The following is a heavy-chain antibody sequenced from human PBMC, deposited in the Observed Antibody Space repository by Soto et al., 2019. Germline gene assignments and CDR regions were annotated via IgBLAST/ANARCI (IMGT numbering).Heavy chain of an antibody. Sequence: SETLSLTCTVSGASISRNYWSWIRQPPGKGLEWVGCISYSGSTNYNPSLKSRVSISVDTSKNQFSLKLNSVTAADTAVYYCARQGFGALQGLVDVWGQGTTVTVSS. CDR3: ARQGFGALQGLVDV. J-gene: IGHJ6*02. CDR2: ISYSGST. D-gene: IGHD3-10*01. V-gene: IGHV4-59*01. CDR1: GASISRNY.